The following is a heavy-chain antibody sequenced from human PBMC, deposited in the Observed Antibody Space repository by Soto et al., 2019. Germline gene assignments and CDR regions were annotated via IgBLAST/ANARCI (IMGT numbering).Heavy chain of an antibody. CDR1: GFTFSSYW. J-gene: IGHJ6*03. CDR3: ARAPYSSSWSYYYYMDV. CDR2: IKQDGSEK. Sequence: GGSLRLSCAASGFTFSSYWMSWVRQAPGKGLEWVANIKQDGSEKYYVDSVKGRFTISRDNAKSSLYLQMNSLRAEDTAVYYCARAPYSSSWSYYYYMDVWGKGTTVTVSS. V-gene: IGHV3-7*01. D-gene: IGHD6-13*01.